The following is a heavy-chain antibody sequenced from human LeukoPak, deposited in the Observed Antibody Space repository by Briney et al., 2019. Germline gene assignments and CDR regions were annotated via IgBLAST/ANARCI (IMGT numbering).Heavy chain of an antibody. Sequence: PSETLSLTCTVSGGSIGSYYWSWIRQPAGKGLEWIGRIYTSGSTNYTPSLKSRVTMSVDTSKNQFSLKLSSVTAADTAVYYCARDGDYCSSTSCHNWFDPWGQGTLVTVSS. CDR2: IYTSGST. J-gene: IGHJ5*02. CDR1: GGSIGSYY. D-gene: IGHD2-2*01. CDR3: ARDGDYCSSTSCHNWFDP. V-gene: IGHV4-4*07.